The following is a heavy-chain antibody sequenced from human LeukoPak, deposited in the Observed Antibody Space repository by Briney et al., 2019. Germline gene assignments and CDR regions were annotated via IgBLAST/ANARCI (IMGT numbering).Heavy chain of an antibody. CDR1: GGSISSYY. V-gene: IGHV4-59*01. D-gene: IGHD3-22*01. CDR3: ARAEVNYYDKSGYFDY. CDR2: IYYSGST. J-gene: IGHJ4*02. Sequence: SETLSLTCTVSGGSISSYYWSWIRQPPGKGLEWIGYIYYSGSTNYNPSLKSRVTISVDTSKNQFSLKLSSVTAADTAVFYCARAEVNYYDKSGYFDYWGQGTLVTVSS.